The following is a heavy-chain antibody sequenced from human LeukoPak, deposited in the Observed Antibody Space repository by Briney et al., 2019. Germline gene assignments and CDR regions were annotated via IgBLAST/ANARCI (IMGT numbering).Heavy chain of an antibody. Sequence: GGSLRLSCAASGFTFSSYSMKWVRQAPGKGLEWVSFIGSSISYISYADSVKGRFTISRDNAKNSLYLQMNSLRAEDTAVYYCARHGAAHLLYYYDYWGQGTLVTVSS. CDR2: IGSSISYI. D-gene: IGHD2/OR15-2a*01. J-gene: IGHJ4*02. CDR1: GFTFSSYS. V-gene: IGHV3-21*01. CDR3: ARHGAAHLLYYYDY.